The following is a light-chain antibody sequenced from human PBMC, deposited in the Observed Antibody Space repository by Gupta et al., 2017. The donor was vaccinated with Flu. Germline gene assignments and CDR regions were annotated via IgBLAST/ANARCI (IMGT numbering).Light chain of an antibody. CDR3: QSYDSSLSGCV. V-gene: IGLV1-40*01. CDR2: CNS. J-gene: IGLJ3*02. CDR1: GSNIGAGYD. Sequence: QSVLTPPPSVSGAPGQRVTISCTGSGSNIGAGYDVHWYQQLPGTAPKLLTYCNSNRPSGVPDRFSGSKSGTAASLAIAGLQAEDEADYYCQSYDSSLSGCVFGGGTKLTVL.